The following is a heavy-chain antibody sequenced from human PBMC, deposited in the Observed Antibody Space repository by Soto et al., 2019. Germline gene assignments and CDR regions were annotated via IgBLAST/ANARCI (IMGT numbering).Heavy chain of an antibody. D-gene: IGHD1-1*01. Sequence: QVQLVQSGAEVKKPGSSVKVSCKASGGSFSTYAISWVRHAPGQGLEWMGGVIPILGTTNNAQKFQGRATITADEPTGTAYMELASLRSEDTAMYYCARHAGTHNYNDMDVWGQGTTVTVSS. V-gene: IGHV1-69*12. CDR1: GGSFSTYA. CDR3: ARHAGTHNYNDMDV. CDR2: VIPILGTT. J-gene: IGHJ6*02.